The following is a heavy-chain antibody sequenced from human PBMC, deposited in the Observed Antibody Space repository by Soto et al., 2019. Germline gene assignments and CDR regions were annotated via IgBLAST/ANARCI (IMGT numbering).Heavy chain of an antibody. CDR1: GFTFSSHV. CDR3: AMWAGSSSSWYGPFDY. Sequence: EVQLLESGGGLVQPGGSLRLSCAASGFTFSSHVMSWVRQAPGKGLEWVSAISGSGGSTYYADSVKGRFTISRDNSKNTLYLQMNSLRADDTAVYYCAMWAGSSSSWYGPFDYWGQGTLVTVSS. D-gene: IGHD6-13*01. V-gene: IGHV3-23*01. J-gene: IGHJ4*02. CDR2: ISGSGGST.